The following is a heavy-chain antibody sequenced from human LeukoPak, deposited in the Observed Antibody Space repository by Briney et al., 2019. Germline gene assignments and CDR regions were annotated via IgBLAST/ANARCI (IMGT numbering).Heavy chain of an antibody. D-gene: IGHD2-2*02. Sequence: PSETLSLTCTVSGGSISSYYWSWIRQPPGKGLEWIGYIYYSGSTNYNPSLKSRVTISVDTSKNQFSLELSSVTAADTAVYYCANGVVPAAIYYWGQGTLVTVSS. CDR1: GGSISSYY. CDR2: IYYSGST. V-gene: IGHV4-59*08. CDR3: ANGVVPAAIYY. J-gene: IGHJ4*02.